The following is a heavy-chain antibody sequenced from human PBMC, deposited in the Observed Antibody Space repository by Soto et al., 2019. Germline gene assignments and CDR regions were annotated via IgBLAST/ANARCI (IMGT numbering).Heavy chain of an antibody. CDR2: ISPGSRYP. J-gene: IGHJ5*02. CDR1: VFTVGDSY. V-gene: IGHV3-11*06. D-gene: IGHD2-15*01. Sequence: GGSLRLSCAGSVFTVGDSYMSWIRQAPGKGLEWLSYISPGSRYPAYADSVKGRFTISRDNAKRSLYLQMMSLTAEDTAIYYCVRGGGGGLFDPWGQGTMVTVSS. CDR3: VRGGGGGLFDP.